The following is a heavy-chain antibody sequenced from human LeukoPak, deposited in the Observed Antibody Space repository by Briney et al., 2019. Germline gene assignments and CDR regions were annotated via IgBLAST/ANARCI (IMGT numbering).Heavy chain of an antibody. D-gene: IGHD3-22*01. V-gene: IGHV4-34*01. CDR2: INHGGST. J-gene: IGHJ3*02. CDR3: ARAASTYYYDSSGYYRQRATDAFDI. CDR1: GGSFSGYY. Sequence: SETLSLTCAVYGGSFSGYYWSWIRQPPGKGLEWIGEINHGGSTNYNPSLKSRVTISVDTSKNQFSLKLSSVTAADTAVYYCARAASTYYYDSSGYYRQRATDAFDIWGQGTMVTVSS.